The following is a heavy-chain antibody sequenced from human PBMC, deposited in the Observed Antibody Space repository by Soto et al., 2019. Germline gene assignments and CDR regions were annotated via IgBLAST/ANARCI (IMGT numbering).Heavy chain of an antibody. CDR1: GGSFSSDDYY. CDR3: ARGAYGGTSGRVY. V-gene: IGHV4-30-4*01. CDR2: IYYSRST. J-gene: IGHJ4*02. Sequence: QVQLQESGPGLVKPSQTLALTCTVSGGSFSSDDYYWSWSRQRPGKGLEWIGYIYYSRSTYYNPSLKGRGTISVDTSKNQFSLELSSVTAADPAVYYCARGAYGGTSGRVYWGQGTLVTVSS. D-gene: IGHD4-17*01.